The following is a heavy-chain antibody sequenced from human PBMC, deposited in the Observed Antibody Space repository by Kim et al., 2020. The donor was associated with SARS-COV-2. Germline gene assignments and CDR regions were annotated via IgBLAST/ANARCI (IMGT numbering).Heavy chain of an antibody. CDR3: TTMVRGVNHGMDV. CDR2: ISWNSGSI. J-gene: IGHJ6*02. Sequence: GGSLRLSCAASGFTFDDYAMHWVRQAPGKGLEWVSGISWNSGSIGYADSVKGRFTISRDNAKNSLYLQMNRLRAEDTALYYCTTMVRGVNHGMDVWGQGTTVTVSS. CDR1: GFTFDDYA. V-gene: IGHV3-9*01. D-gene: IGHD3-10*01.